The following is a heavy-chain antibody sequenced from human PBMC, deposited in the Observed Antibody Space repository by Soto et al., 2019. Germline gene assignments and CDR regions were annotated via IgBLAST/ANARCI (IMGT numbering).Heavy chain of an antibody. CDR1: GFTFSIYD. CDR3: AKGRWCSGGSCYRAFDI. D-gene: IGHD2-15*01. Sequence: PGGSLRLSCAASGFTFSIYDMHWVRQAPGKVLEWVAVISYDGSNKYYVESVKGRFTISRDNSKNTLYLQMNSLRAEDTAVYYCAKGRWCSGGSCYRAFDIWGQGXMVTV. J-gene: IGHJ3*02. CDR2: ISYDGSNK. V-gene: IGHV3-30*18.